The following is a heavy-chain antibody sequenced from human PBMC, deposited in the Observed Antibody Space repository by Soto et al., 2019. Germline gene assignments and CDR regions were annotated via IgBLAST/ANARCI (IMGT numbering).Heavy chain of an antibody. CDR1: GFTISSYG. J-gene: IGHJ6*02. CDR2: IWYDGSNK. Sequence: WGSLRLSCAASGFTISSYGMHWVRQVPGKGLEWVAVIWYDGSNKYYADSVKGRFTISRDNSKNTLYLQMNSLRAEDTAVYYCAAVPNHYYYGMDVWGQGTTVTVSS. CDR3: AAVPNHYYYGMDV. D-gene: IGHD3-10*01. V-gene: IGHV3-33*01.